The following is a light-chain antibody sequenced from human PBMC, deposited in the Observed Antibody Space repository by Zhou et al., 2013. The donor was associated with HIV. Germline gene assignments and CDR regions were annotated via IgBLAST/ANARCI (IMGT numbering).Light chain of an antibody. J-gene: IGKJ1*01. CDR3: QQYGSSPAT. CDR1: QSVINND. CDR2: RAS. V-gene: IGKV3-20*01. Sequence: EIVLTQSPDTLSLSPGERATLSCRASQSVINNDLAWYLLKPGQAPRLLIFRASRRATGISDRFSGSGSGTDFTLTISNLEPEDFAMYYCQQYGSSPATFGLGTKV.